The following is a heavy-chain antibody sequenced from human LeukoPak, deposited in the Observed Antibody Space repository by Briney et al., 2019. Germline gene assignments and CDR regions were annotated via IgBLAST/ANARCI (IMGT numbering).Heavy chain of an antibody. V-gene: IGHV4-39*07. CDR2: IYYSGST. J-gene: IGHJ3*02. D-gene: IGHD4-23*01. CDR1: GDPISGSSYY. CDR3: ARDYLGGNPDAFDI. Sequence: SETLSLTCTVSGDPISGSSYYWGWIRQPPGKELEWIGSIYYSGSTYYNPSLNSRVTISVDTSKNQFSLKLSSVTAADTAVYYCARDYLGGNPDAFDIWGQGTMVTVSS.